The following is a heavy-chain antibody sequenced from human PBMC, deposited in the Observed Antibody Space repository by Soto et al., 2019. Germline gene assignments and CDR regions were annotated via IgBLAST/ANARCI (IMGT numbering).Heavy chain of an antibody. J-gene: IGHJ6*02. Sequence: QVQLVESGGGVVQPGRSLRLSCAASGFTFSSYGMHWVRQAPGKGLEWVAVISYDGSNKYYADSVKGRFTISRDNSKNMLYLQMNSLRAEDTAVYYCAKGALQYSSGWYYYYGMDVWGQGTTVTVSS. CDR2: ISYDGSNK. CDR3: AKGALQYSSGWYYYYGMDV. CDR1: GFTFSSYG. V-gene: IGHV3-30*18. D-gene: IGHD6-19*01.